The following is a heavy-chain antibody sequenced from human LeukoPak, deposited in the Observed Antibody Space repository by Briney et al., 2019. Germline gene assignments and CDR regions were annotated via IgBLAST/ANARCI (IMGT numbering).Heavy chain of an antibody. CDR3: ARDGDIVVVPAAMVKGMGA. Sequence: ASVKVSCKASGYTFTSYYMHWVRQAPGQGLEWMGIINPSGGSTSYAQKFQGRVTMTRDTSTSTVYMELSSLRSEDTAVYYCARDGDIVVVPAAMVKGMGAWGQGTTVTVSS. V-gene: IGHV1-46*01. CDR2: INPSGGST. J-gene: IGHJ6*02. D-gene: IGHD2-2*01. CDR1: GYTFTSYY.